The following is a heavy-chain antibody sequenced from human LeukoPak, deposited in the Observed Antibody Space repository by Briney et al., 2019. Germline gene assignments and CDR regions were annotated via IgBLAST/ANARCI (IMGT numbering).Heavy chain of an antibody. J-gene: IGHJ4*02. V-gene: IGHV4-39*01. D-gene: IGHD3-3*01. CDR1: GGSFSSSTYY. Sequence: QASETLSLTCTVSGGSFSSSTYYWGWIRQPPGKGLEWIGSLYYSGSTYYNPSLKSRVTISVDTSKNQFSLKLSSVTAADTAVYYCARGGLSDFWSGYYLEYFDYWGQGTLVTVSS. CDR2: LYYSGST. CDR3: ARGGLSDFWSGYYLEYFDY.